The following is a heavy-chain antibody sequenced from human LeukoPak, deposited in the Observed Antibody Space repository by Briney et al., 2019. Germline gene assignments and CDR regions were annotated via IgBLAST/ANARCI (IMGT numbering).Heavy chain of an antibody. Sequence: GGSLRLSCAASRFSFSSYEMNWVRQAPGKGLEWVSYISGSGTTMYYADSMKGRFTISRDNARNSLYLQMNSLRAEDTAVYYCARGTYYFEKWGQGTLVTVSS. D-gene: IGHD1-7*01. CDR3: ARGTYYFEK. J-gene: IGHJ4*02. CDR1: RFSFSSYE. V-gene: IGHV3-48*03. CDR2: ISGSGTTM.